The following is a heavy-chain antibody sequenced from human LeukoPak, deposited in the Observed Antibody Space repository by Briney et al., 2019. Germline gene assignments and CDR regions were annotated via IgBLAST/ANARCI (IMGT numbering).Heavy chain of an antibody. CDR2: INPNSGGT. CDR3: ARVQAGTTADY. V-gene: IGHV1-2*02. J-gene: IGHJ4*02. D-gene: IGHD1-1*01. Sequence: AASVKVSSKASGYTFTGYYMHWVRQAPGQGLEWMGWINPNSGGTNYAQKFQGRVTMTRNTSISTAYMELSRLRSDDTAVYYCARVQAGTTADYWGQGTLVTVSS. CDR1: GYTFTGYY.